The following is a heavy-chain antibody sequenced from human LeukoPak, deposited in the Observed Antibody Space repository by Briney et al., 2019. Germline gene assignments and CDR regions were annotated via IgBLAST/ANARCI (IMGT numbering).Heavy chain of an antibody. CDR2: IYYSGST. J-gene: IGHJ4*02. Sequence: PSETLSLTCTVSGGSISSTSYYWGWIRQPPGKGLEWIASIYYSGSTHDNPFLKSRVTVSVDTSKNQFSLKLNSVTAADTAVYYCAITPGPFDSTRNYYPFDYWGQGTLVTVSS. CDR3: AITPGPFDSTRNYYPFDY. D-gene: IGHD3-22*01. CDR1: GGSISSTSYY. V-gene: IGHV4-39*07.